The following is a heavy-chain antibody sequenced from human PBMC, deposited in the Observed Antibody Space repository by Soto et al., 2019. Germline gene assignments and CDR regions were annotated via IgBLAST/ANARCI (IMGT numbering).Heavy chain of an antibody. J-gene: IGHJ4*02. V-gene: IGHV4-38-2*01. CDR1: GYSISSGYY. D-gene: IGHD2-21*02. CDR2: IYHSGNT. Sequence: SETLSLTCAVSGYSISSGYYWGWIRQPPGKGLEWIGSIYHSGNTYYNPSLKSRVTISVDTSKNQFSLKLSSVTAADTAVYYCARKAYCGGDCYFDYWGQGTRVTVSS. CDR3: ARKAYCGGDCYFDY.